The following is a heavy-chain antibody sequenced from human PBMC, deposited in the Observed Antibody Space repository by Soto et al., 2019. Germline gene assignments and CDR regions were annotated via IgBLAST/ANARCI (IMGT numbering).Heavy chain of an antibody. CDR2: IYYSGST. Sequence: SETLSLTCTVSGGSISSGGYYWSWIRQHPGKGLEWIGYIYYSGSTYYNPSLESRVTISVDTSKNQFSLRLTSVTAADTAVYYCARWLGVTSNWFDPWGQGTLVTVSS. CDR3: ARWLGVTSNWFDP. CDR1: GGSISSGGYY. D-gene: IGHD4-17*01. V-gene: IGHV4-31*03. J-gene: IGHJ5*02.